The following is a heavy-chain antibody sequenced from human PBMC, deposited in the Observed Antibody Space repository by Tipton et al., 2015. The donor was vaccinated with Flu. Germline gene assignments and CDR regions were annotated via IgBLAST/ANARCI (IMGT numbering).Heavy chain of an antibody. D-gene: IGHD3-16*01. V-gene: IGHV3-11*01. J-gene: IGHJ4*02. CDR2: ISSSGSSI. CDR1: GFTFSDYY. Sequence: SLRLSCAASGFTFSDYYMSWIRLAPGKGLEWVSHISSSGSSINYADSVKGRFTISRDNAKNSLYLQMNSLRAEDTAVYYCASEGWGAPYFDYWGQGTLVTVSS. CDR3: ASEGWGAPYFDY.